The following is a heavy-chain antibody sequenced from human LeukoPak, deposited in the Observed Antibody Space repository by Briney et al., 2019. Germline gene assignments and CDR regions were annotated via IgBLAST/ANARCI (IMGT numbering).Heavy chain of an antibody. V-gene: IGHV1-2*02. CDR2: IKPNSGGT. CDR3: AREGYYDSSGYYPVDY. D-gene: IGHD3-22*01. J-gene: IGHJ4*02. CDR1: GYTFTGYY. Sequence: ASVKVSCKASGYTFTGYYMHWVRPAPGQGLEWMGWIKPNSGGTNYAQKFQGRVTMTRDTSISTAYMELSRLRSDDTAVYYCAREGYYDSSGYYPVDYWGQGTLVTVSS.